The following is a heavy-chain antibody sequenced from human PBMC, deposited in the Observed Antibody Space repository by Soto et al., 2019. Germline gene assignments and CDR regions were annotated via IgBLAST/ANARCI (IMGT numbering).Heavy chain of an antibody. Sequence: QVQLVQSGAEVKKPGSSVKVSCKASGGTFSSYTISWVRQAPGQGLEWMGRIIPILGIANYAQKFQGRVTITADKSTSTAYMELSSLRSEDTAVYYCASYYPGSSSVYWGQGTLVTVSS. V-gene: IGHV1-69*02. D-gene: IGHD6-6*01. CDR2: IIPILGIA. CDR3: ASYYPGSSSVY. CDR1: GGTFSSYT. J-gene: IGHJ4*02.